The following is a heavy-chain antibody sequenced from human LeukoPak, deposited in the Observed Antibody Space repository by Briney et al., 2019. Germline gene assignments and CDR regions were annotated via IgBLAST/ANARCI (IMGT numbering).Heavy chain of an antibody. CDR2: IYTSGST. J-gene: IGHJ4*02. D-gene: IGHD6-19*01. Sequence: SETLSLTCTVSGGSISSGSYYWRWLRQPAGKGLEWIVRIYTSGSTNYNPSLKSRVTISVDTSKTQFSLKLSSVTAADTAVYYCASGYSSGWSQYYYWGQGTLVTVSS. V-gene: IGHV4-61*02. CDR3: ASGYSSGWSQYYY. CDR1: GGSISSGSYY.